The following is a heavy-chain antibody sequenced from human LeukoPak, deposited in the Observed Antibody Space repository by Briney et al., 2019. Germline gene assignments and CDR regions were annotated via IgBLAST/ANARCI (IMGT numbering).Heavy chain of an antibody. CDR1: GFTFSSYG. D-gene: IGHD3-22*01. CDR2: IIPILSIA. V-gene: IGHV1-69*04. CDR3: ARSMIAGRDAFDI. J-gene: IGHJ3*02. Sequence: SLKLSCTASGFTFSSYGMHWVRQAPGQGLEWMGRIIPILSIANYAQKFEGRVTITADKSTSTAYMELSSLRSEDTAVYYCARSMIAGRDAFDIWGQGTMVTVSS.